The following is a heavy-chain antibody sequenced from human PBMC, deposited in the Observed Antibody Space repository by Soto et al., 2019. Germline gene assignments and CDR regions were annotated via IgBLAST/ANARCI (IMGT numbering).Heavy chain of an antibody. D-gene: IGHD3-22*01. V-gene: IGHV1-3*01. CDR1: GYTFTSYA. CDR3: ARSGSSGYYVDY. Sequence: ASVKVSCKASGYTFTSYAMLWVRQAPGQRLEWMGWINAGNGNTKYSQKFQGRVTITRDTSASTAYMELRSLRSDDTAVYYCARSGSSGYYVDYWGQGTLVTVSS. J-gene: IGHJ4*02. CDR2: INAGNGNT.